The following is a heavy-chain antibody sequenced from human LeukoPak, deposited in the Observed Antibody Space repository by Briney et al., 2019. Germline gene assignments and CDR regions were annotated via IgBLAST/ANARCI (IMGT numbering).Heavy chain of an antibody. CDR3: ARQWLGNYYFDY. D-gene: IGHD6-19*01. CDR2: IYYSGST. J-gene: IGHJ4*02. Sequence: TSETLSLTCTVSGGSISSYYWSWIRQPPGKGLEWIGYIYYSGSTNYNPSLKSRVTISVDTSKSQFPLKLSSVTAADTAVYYCARQWLGNYYFDYWGQGTLVTVSS. CDR1: GGSISSYY. V-gene: IGHV4-59*08.